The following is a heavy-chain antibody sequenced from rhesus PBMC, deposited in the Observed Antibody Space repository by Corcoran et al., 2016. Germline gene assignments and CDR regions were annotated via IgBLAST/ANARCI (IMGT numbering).Heavy chain of an antibody. D-gene: IGHD3-34*01. Sequence: EVQLVQSGAEVKKPGASVKISCKASGYTFTDYYLHWVRQAPGKGLEWMGRVDPEDGEAIHTQKFQDRVNITADTSTDTAYMELSSLRSEDTAVYYCATSWGDYNLPVWGPGVLVTVSS. CDR3: ATSWGDYNLPV. V-gene: IGHV1-111*02. CDR1: GYTFTDYY. J-gene: IGHJ5-1*01. CDR2: VDPEDGEA.